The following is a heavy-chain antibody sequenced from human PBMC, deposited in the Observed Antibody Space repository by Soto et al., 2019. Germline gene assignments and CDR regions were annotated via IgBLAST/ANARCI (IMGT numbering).Heavy chain of an antibody. V-gene: IGHV1-18*01. D-gene: IGHD5-12*01. Sequence: QVQLVQSGDEVRKPGSSVKVSCKASGYIFVNYGIAWVRQAPGQGLEWMGWIRPYSGNTHYASKVQGRLTMTTDTSTSTAYMDLGSLTSDDTAVYYCAMVDNYATPTPQDVWGQGTTVTVSS. CDR2: IRPYSGNT. CDR3: AMVDNYATPTPQDV. J-gene: IGHJ6*02. CDR1: GYIFVNYG.